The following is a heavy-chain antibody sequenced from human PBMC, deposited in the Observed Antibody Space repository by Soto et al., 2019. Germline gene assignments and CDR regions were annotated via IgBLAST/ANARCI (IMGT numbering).Heavy chain of an antibody. Sequence: GGSLRLSCAASGFTFSSYAMSWVRQAPGKGLEWVSTISDSNGSAYYADSVKGRFTISRDNSKNTLYLQMNSLRAEDTAVYYCAKEADMAKDIWGQGTMVTVSS. V-gene: IGHV3-23*01. CDR3: AKEADMAKDI. J-gene: IGHJ3*02. D-gene: IGHD5-12*01. CDR2: ISDSNGSA. CDR1: GFTFSSYA.